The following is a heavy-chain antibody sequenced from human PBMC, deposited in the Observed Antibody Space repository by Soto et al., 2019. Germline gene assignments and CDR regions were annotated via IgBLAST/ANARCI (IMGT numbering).Heavy chain of an antibody. CDR3: RTVFEY. CDR1: GFTFTNYW. D-gene: IGHD1-1*01. J-gene: IGHJ4*02. V-gene: IGHV3-74*01. CDR2: IDGVGAGT. Sequence: EVQLVQSGGGSVQPGGSLRLSCAASGFTFTNYWMHWVRQVPGKGLVWVSRIDGVGAGTSYSDSVRGRFTISRDNDENMLYLPMNSLRAEDTAVYYCRTVFEYWGQGTLVTVSS.